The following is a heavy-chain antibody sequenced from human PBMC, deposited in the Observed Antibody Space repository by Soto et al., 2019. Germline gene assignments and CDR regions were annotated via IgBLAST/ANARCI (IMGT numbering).Heavy chain of an antibody. J-gene: IGHJ6*02. CDR3: TTEDLTSSSSPSYYYYGMDV. Sequence: GSLRLFCSAPGFTFSNAWMSWVRQAPGKGPEWVGRIKSKTDGETTDYAAPVKGRFTISRDDSKNTLYLQMNSLKTEDTAVYYCTTEDLTSSSSPSYYYYGMDVWGQGTTVTVSS. D-gene: IGHD6-6*01. CDR1: GFTFSNAW. V-gene: IGHV3-15*01. CDR2: IKSKTDGETT.